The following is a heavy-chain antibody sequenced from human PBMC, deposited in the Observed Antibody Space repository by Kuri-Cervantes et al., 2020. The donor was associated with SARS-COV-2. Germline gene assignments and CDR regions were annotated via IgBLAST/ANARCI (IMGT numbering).Heavy chain of an antibody. CDR2: MFYAGST. J-gene: IGHJ6*02. CDR1: GGSISSSTYY. Sequence: GSLRLSCTVSGGSISSSTYYWGWIRQPPGKGLEWIGSMFYAGSTYYNPSFKSRVTISVDTSKNQFSLKLSSVTAADTAVYYCARDDIVVVVAATPARYLPSYGSYYYYGMDVWGQGTTVTVSS. D-gene: IGHD2-15*01. V-gene: IGHV4-39*07. CDR3: ARDDIVVVVAATPARYLPSYGSYYYYGMDV.